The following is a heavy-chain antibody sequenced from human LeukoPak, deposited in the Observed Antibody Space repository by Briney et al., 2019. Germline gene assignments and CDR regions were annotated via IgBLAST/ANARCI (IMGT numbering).Heavy chain of an antibody. D-gene: IGHD3-3*01. V-gene: IGHV1-18*03. CDR2: ISAYNGNT. Sequence: ASVKVSCKASGYTFTSYGISWVRQAPGQGLEWMGWISAYNGNTKYSQELQGRVTITRDTSASTAYMELSSLRSEDMAVYYCARASGLGDYDFWSEGIDYWGQGTLVTVSS. CDR1: GYTFTSYG. CDR3: ARASGLGDYDFWSEGIDY. J-gene: IGHJ4*02.